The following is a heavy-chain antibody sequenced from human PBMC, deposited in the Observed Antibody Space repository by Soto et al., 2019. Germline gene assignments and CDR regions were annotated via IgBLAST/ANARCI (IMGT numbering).Heavy chain of an antibody. CDR1: GYSFTTSW. Sequence: PGESLKISCKGSGYSFTTSWIGWVRQMPGKGLEWMGIIFPADSDTRYSPTFQGQVTISVDKSISTAYLQWSSLKASDTAMYYCAPILRGNCSDPWGQGTLVTLSS. CDR3: APILRGNCSDP. J-gene: IGHJ5*02. D-gene: IGHD2-15*01. V-gene: IGHV5-51*01. CDR2: IFPADSDT.